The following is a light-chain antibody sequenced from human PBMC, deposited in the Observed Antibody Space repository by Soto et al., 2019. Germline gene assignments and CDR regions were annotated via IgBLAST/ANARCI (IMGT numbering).Light chain of an antibody. V-gene: IGKV3-20*01. Sequence: DIALTQSPATLSVFPGARATLSCMASQSVSNHYLAWYQQKPGQAPRLLIYGASNRATGIPDRFSGSGSGTDFTLTISRLEPEDFAVYYCQQYGSSGTFGQGTKVDI. J-gene: IGKJ1*01. CDR3: QQYGSSGT. CDR2: GAS. CDR1: QSVSNHY.